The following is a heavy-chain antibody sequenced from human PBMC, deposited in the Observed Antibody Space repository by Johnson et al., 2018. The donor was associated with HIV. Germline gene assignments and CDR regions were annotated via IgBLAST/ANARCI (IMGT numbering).Heavy chain of an antibody. V-gene: IGHV3-9*01. Sequence: VQLVESGGGLVQPGRSLRLSCAASGFTFDDYAMHWVRPAPGKGLEWVSGISWNSGSIGYADSVKGRFTISRDNAKDSLYLQMNSLRAEDTALYYCAKLRAVIITTDAFDIWGQGTMVTVSS. CDR1: GFTFDDYA. CDR3: AKLRAVIITTDAFDI. CDR2: ISWNSGSI. J-gene: IGHJ3*02. D-gene: IGHD3-22*01.